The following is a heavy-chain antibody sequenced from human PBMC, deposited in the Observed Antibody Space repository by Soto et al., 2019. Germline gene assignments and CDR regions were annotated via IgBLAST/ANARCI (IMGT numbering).Heavy chain of an antibody. V-gene: IGHV3-11*01. CDR2: ISSSGSTI. Sequence: QVQLVESGGGLVKPGGSLRLSCAASGFTFSDYYMSWIRQAPGKGLEWVSYISSSGSTIYYADSVKGRFTISRDNAKNSLYLQMNSLRAEDTAVYYCASFPPLYSSSWYYYYYYMDVWGKGTTVTVSS. CDR1: GFTFSDYY. D-gene: IGHD6-13*01. J-gene: IGHJ6*03. CDR3: ASFPPLYSSSWYYYYYYMDV.